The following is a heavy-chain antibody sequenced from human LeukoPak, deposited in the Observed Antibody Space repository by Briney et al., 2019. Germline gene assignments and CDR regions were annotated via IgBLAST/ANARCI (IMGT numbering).Heavy chain of an antibody. D-gene: IGHD5-12*01. J-gene: IGHJ5*02. CDR1: GGSISSSNYY. CDR3: ARGSGYSGRRFDP. Sequence: SQTLSLTCSVSGGSISSSNYYWSWIRQPAGKGLEWIGRIYTSESTNYNPSLKSRVTISVDTSRNQFSLKLSSVTAADTAVYYCARGSGYSGRRFDPWGQGTLVTVSS. V-gene: IGHV4-61*02. CDR2: IYTSEST.